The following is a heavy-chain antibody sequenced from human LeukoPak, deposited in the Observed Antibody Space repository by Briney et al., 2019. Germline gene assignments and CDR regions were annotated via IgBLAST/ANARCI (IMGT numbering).Heavy chain of an antibody. CDR1: GFTFSSDW. D-gene: IGHD3-10*01. CDR2: INSDGSST. V-gene: IGHV3-74*01. Sequence: GGSLRLSCAASGFTFSSDWMHWVRQAQGKGLVWVSRINSDGSSTSYADSVKGRFTISRDNSKNTLYLQMNSLRAEDTAVYYCAKAARLLWFGEFTSPYWGQGTLVTVSS. J-gene: IGHJ4*02. CDR3: AKAARLLWFGEFTSPY.